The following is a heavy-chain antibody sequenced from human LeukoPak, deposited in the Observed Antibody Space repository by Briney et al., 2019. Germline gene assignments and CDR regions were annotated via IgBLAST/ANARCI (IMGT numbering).Heavy chain of an antibody. V-gene: IGHV3-23*01. Sequence: GGSLRLSCAASGFTFSSYAMSWVRQAPGKGLEWVSAISGSGGSTYYADSVKGRFTISRDNSKNTLYLQMNSLRAEDTAVYYCAKDGRYCSGGSCCWWDYWGQGTLVTVSS. CDR3: AKDGRYCSGGSCCWWDY. CDR1: GFTFSSYA. D-gene: IGHD2-15*01. J-gene: IGHJ4*02. CDR2: ISGSGGST.